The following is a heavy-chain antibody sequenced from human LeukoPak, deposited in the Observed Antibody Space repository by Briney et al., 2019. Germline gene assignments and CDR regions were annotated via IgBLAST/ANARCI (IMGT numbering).Heavy chain of an antibody. CDR2: ISGSGGST. CDR1: GFTFSSYA. V-gene: IGHV3-23*01. J-gene: IGHJ3*02. D-gene: IGHD3-9*01. CDR3: AKYNILTGYPEGAFDI. Sequence: GGSLRLSCAASGFTFSSYAMSWVRQAPGKGPEWVSAISGSGGSTYYADSVKGRFTISRDNSKNTLYLQMNSLRAEDTAVYYCAKYNILTGYPEGAFDIWGQGTMVTVSS.